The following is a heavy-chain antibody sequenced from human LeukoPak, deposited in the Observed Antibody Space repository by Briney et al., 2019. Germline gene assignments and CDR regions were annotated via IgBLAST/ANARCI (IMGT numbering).Heavy chain of an antibody. J-gene: IGHJ4*02. CDR2: ISSSSSYI. CDR3: ARDHGSGSTPLFDY. V-gene: IGHV3-21*01. CDR1: GFTFSSYS. Sequence: PGGCLRLSCAASGFTFSSYSMNWVRQAPGKGLEWVSSISSSSSYIYYADSVKCRSTISRDNAKNSLYLQMNSLRAEDTAVYYCARDHGSGSTPLFDYWGQGTLGSVSS. D-gene: IGHD3-10*01.